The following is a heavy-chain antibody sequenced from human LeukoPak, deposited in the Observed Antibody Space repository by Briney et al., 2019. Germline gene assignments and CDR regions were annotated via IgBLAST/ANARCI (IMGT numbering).Heavy chain of an antibody. CDR1: GFPFSTLG. J-gene: IGHJ4*01. D-gene: IGHD1-14*01. V-gene: IGHV3-64D*06. CDR3: VSPVFINF. CDR2: IGSDGDGT. Sequence: GGSLRLSCSASGFPFSTLGMHWVRKAPGKGLEHVSTIGSDGDGTYYADSVKDRFIISRDNSKNAVYLQMSSLRPEDTAVYYCVSPVFINFWGQGTLVTVSS.